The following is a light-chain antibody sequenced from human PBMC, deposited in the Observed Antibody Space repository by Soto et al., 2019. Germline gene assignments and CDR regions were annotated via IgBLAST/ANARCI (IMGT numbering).Light chain of an antibody. Sequence: QSVLTQPPSVSGAPGQRVTISCTGSSSNIGAGYDVHWYQQLPGTAPKLLIYANSNRPSGVPHRFSASKSGTSASLAITGLQADDEADYYCQSYYTSLTLRVFATGTKLTVL. V-gene: IGLV1-40*01. J-gene: IGLJ1*01. CDR1: SSNIGAGYD. CDR3: QSYYTSLTLRV. CDR2: ANS.